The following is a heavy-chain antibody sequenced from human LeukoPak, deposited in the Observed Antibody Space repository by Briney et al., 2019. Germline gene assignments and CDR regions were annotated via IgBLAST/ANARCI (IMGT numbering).Heavy chain of an antibody. D-gene: IGHD6-13*01. CDR1: GYSFTSYW. CDR3: AREVAAAGLSYFDY. J-gene: IGHJ4*02. Sequence: GASLKIFCKGSGYSFTSYWICWVRQMPGNGLEGMGIIYPGDSDTRYSPAFQGQVTISADKSISTAYLQWSSLKASDTAMYYCAREVAAAGLSYFDYWGQGTLVTVSS. V-gene: IGHV5-51*01. CDR2: IYPGDSDT.